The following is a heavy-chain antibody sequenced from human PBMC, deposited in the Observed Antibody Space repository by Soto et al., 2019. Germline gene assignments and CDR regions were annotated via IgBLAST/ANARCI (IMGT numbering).Heavy chain of an antibody. CDR2: ISYDGSNK. CDR3: AKERTGAFDI. J-gene: IGHJ3*02. CDR1: GFTFSIYG. V-gene: IGHV3-30*18. Sequence: GGSLRLSCAASGFTFSIYGMHWVRQAPGKGLEWVAVISYDGSNKYYADSVKGRFTISRDNSKNTLYLQMNSVRAEDTAVYYCAKERTGAFDIWGQGTMVTVSS. D-gene: IGHD1-1*01.